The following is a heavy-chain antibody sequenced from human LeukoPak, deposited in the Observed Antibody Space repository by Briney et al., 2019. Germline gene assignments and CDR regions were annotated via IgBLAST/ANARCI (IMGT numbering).Heavy chain of an antibody. Sequence: GASVKVSCKASGYTFTSYQMHWVRQAPGQGLEWMGIINPSGGSTSHAQKFQGRVTMTRDTSTSTVYMELSSLRSEDTAVYYCAKHDYGDYAENWFDPWGQGTLVTVSS. CDR2: INPSGGST. J-gene: IGHJ5*02. CDR3: AKHDYGDYAENWFDP. CDR1: GYTFTSYQ. V-gene: IGHV1-46*01. D-gene: IGHD4-17*01.